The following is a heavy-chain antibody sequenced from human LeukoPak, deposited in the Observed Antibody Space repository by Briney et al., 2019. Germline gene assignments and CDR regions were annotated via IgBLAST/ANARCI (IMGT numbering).Heavy chain of an antibody. CDR3: ARVELYYYDSSGYLSNYYYYMDV. CDR2: ITAYNGNT. CDR1: GYTFTSYG. Sequence: ASGKVSCKASGYTFTSYGISWERQAPGQGLEWMGWITAYNGNTNYAQKLHGRDTMTTDTSTSTAYMELRSLRSDDTAVYYCARVELYYYDSSGYLSNYYYYMDVWGKGTTVTVSS. J-gene: IGHJ6*03. D-gene: IGHD3-22*01. V-gene: IGHV1-18*01.